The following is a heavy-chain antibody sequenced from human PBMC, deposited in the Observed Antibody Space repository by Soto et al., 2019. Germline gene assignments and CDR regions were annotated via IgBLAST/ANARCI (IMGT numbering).Heavy chain of an antibody. Sequence: QVQLVESGGGVVQPGRSLRLSCAASGFTFSSYAMHWVRQAPGKGLEWVAVISYDGSNKYYADSVKGRFTISRDNSKNTRHLQMNSLRAEDTAVYYFARVNCGGDCYPGEYFDYWGQGTLVTVSS. CDR1: GFTFSSYA. D-gene: IGHD2-21*02. CDR2: ISYDGSNK. V-gene: IGHV3-30-3*01. J-gene: IGHJ4*02. CDR3: ARVNCGGDCYPGEYFDY.